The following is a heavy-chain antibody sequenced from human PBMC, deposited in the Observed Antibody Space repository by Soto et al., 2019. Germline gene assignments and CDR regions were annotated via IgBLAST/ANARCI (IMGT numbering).Heavy chain of an antibody. V-gene: IGHV3-21*01. CDR1: VFTFRTYT. Sequence: GGALRLSCISSVFTFRTYTLNWGRPAPGEGVEWVSGIRGFSPYTFYAESVKGRFTISRDNAKNSLYLQMNSLRAEDTAVYYCARDRGYDAHDYYYNAMDVWGQGTTVTVSS. CDR2: IRGFSPYT. CDR3: ARDRGYDAHDYYYNAMDV. D-gene: IGHD2-15*01. J-gene: IGHJ6*02.